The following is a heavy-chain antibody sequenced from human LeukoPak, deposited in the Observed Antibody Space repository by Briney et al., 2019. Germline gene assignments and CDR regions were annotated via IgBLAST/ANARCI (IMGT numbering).Heavy chain of an antibody. V-gene: IGHV3-74*01. Sequence: PGGSLRLSCAASGFTFGEAWMHWVRQAPGKGLVWVSRINNDGSTTRYADSVKGRFTISRDNAKNTLYLQMNSLRAEDTAVYYCARVSGPGMNEYFHLWGQGTLVTVSS. CDR1: GFTFGEAW. CDR3: ARVSGPGMNEYFHL. D-gene: IGHD3-10*01. CDR2: INNDGSTT. J-gene: IGHJ1*01.